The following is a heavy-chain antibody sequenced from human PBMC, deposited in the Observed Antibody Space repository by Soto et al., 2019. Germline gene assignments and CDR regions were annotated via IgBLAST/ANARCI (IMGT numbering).Heavy chain of an antibody. CDR1: GFTFSSYA. D-gene: IGHD4-17*01. V-gene: IGHV3-23*01. Sequence: EVQLLESGGGLVQPGGSLRLSCAASGFTFSSYAMSWVRQAPGKGLEWVSAISGSGGSTYYADSVKGRFTISRDNAKNTRYLKRNSLRAADTAVYDCATRDYGGPYFQHWGQGTLVTVSS. J-gene: IGHJ1*01. CDR2: ISGSGGST. CDR3: ATRDYGGPYFQH.